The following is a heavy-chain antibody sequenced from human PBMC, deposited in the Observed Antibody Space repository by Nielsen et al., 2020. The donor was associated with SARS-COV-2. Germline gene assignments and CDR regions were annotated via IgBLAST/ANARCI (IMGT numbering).Heavy chain of an antibody. CDR3: AKSISGTRPL. J-gene: IGHJ4*02. V-gene: IGHV4-39*01. CDR1: GGSISSSSYY. D-gene: IGHD3-10*01. Sequence: GSLRLSCTVSGGSISSSSYYWGWIRQPPGKGLEWIGSIYYSGSTYYNPSLKSRVTISVDTSKNQFSLKLSSVTAADTAVHYCAKSISGTRPLWGQGTLVTVSS. CDR2: IYYSGST.